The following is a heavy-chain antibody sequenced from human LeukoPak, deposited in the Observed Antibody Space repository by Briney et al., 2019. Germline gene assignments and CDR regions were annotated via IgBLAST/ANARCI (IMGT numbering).Heavy chain of an antibody. D-gene: IGHD6-19*01. CDR2: ISAYNDDT. CDR3: ARDHSNGWYKLDY. CDR1: GYTFTSYG. J-gene: IGHJ4*02. Sequence: GASVKVSCKASGYTFTSYGISWVRQAPGQGLEWMGWISAYNDDTKYAQKLLGRVTMTTDTSGSTAYMELRSLRADDTAVYYCARDHSNGWYKLDYWGQGTLVTVSS. V-gene: IGHV1-18*01.